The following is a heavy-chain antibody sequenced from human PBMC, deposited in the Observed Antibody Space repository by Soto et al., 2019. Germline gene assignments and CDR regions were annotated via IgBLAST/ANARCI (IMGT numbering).Heavy chain of an antibody. V-gene: IGHV3-21*01. J-gene: IGHJ3*02. CDR2: ISSSSSCI. CDR3: ARENHGWFGELLGNLDPFDI. D-gene: IGHD3-10*01. Sequence: LRLSCAASGFTFSSYSMNWVRQAPGKGLEWVSSISSSSSCIYYADSVKGRFTISRDNAKNSLYLQMNSLRAEDTAVYYCARENHGWFGELLGNLDPFDIWGQGTMVTVSS. CDR1: GFTFSSYS.